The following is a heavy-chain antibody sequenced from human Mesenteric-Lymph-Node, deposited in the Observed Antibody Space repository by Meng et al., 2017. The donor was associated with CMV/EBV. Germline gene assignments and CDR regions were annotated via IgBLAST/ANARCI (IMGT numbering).Heavy chain of an antibody. Sequence: GSLRLSCTVSGGSISSSRYYWGWIRQPPGKGLEWIGSIYYSGSTYYNPSLKSRVTISVDTSKNQFSLKLSSVTAADTAVYYCARGDTHLYDSSGYYLDYWGQGTLVTVSS. CDR3: ARGDTHLYDSSGYYLDY. D-gene: IGHD3-22*01. CDR1: GGSISSSRYY. J-gene: IGHJ4*02. CDR2: IYYSGST. V-gene: IGHV4-39*07.